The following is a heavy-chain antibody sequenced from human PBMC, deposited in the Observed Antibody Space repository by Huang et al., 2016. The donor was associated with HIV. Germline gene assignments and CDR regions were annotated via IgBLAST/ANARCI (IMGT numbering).Heavy chain of an antibody. Sequence: QLQLQESGPGQVKPSETLSLTCTVSGDFISSTNYYWGWIRQSPGKGLAWVGSVYHRGSTNYNPSLKIGVTVSVDTSRNQFSLRLNSVTAADTAVYYCASQHIGAAATWFWGRGTQVAVSS. CDR2: VYHRGST. D-gene: IGHD6-13*01. CDR1: GDFISSTNYY. J-gene: IGHJ4*02. V-gene: IGHV4-39*01. CDR3: ASQHIGAAATWF.